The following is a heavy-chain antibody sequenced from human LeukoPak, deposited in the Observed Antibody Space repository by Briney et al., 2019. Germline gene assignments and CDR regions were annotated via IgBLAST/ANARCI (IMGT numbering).Heavy chain of an antibody. V-gene: IGHV3-23*01. Sequence: PGGSLRLSCVASGFTFSTYAMSWVRQAPGKGLEWVSGISDSGGTTYYADSVKGRFTISRDNSKNTLYLQMNSLRAEDTAVYYCAKGDRISAAGTFDYWGQGSLVTVSS. CDR3: AKGDRISAAGTFDY. CDR1: GFTFSTYA. D-gene: IGHD6-13*01. J-gene: IGHJ4*02. CDR2: ISDSGGTT.